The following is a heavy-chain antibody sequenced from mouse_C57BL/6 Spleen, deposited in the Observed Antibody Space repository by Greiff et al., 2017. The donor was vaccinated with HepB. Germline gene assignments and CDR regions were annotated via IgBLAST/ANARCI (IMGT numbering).Heavy chain of an antibody. V-gene: IGHV1-52*01. Sequence: VQPQQPGAELVRPGSSVKLSCKASGYTFTSYWMHWVKQRPIQGLEWIGNIDPSDSETHYNQKFKDKATLTVDKSSSTAYMQLSSLTSEDSAVYYCARRVYGSGDYAMDYWGQGTSVTVSS. CDR2: IDPSDSET. J-gene: IGHJ4*01. CDR1: GYTFTSYW. D-gene: IGHD1-1*01. CDR3: ARRVYGSGDYAMDY.